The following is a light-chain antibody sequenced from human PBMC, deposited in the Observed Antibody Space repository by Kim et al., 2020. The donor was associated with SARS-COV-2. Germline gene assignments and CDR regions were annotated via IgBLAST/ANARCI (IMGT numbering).Light chain of an antibody. CDR2: AAS. CDR1: QGISRY. Sequence: ASTGDRVTISCRSSQGISRYLAWYQQKPGKAPKLLIYAASTLQSGVPSRFSGSGSGTDFTLTISCLQSEDFATYYCQQYYSFPWTFGQGTKVDIK. CDR3: QQYYSFPWT. J-gene: IGKJ1*01. V-gene: IGKV1D-8*01.